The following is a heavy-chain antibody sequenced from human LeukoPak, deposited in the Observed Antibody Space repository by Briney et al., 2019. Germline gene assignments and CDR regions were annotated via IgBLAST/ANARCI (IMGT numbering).Heavy chain of an antibody. D-gene: IGHD6-13*01. Sequence: SETLSLTCAVSGGSISSSNWWSWIRQPAGKGLEWIGRIYTSGSTNYNPSLKSRVTISVDTSKNQFSLKLSSVTAADTAVYYCARDSGGYSHPPYAFDIWGQGTMVTVSS. V-gene: IGHV4-61*02. CDR3: ARDSGGYSHPPYAFDI. CDR1: GGSISSSNW. J-gene: IGHJ3*02. CDR2: IYTSGST.